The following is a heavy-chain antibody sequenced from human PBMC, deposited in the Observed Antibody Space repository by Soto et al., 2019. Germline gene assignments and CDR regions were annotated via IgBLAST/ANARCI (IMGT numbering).Heavy chain of an antibody. CDR3: ARRLRYFDLGRHYYYYYMDV. D-gene: IGHD3-9*01. CDR2: IYPGDSDT. Sequence: GESLKISCKGSGYSFTSYWIGWVRQMPGKGLEWMGIIYPGDSDTRYSPSFQGQVTISADKSISTAYLQWSSLKASDTAMYYCARRLRYFDLGRHYYYYYMDVWGKGTTVTVSS. V-gene: IGHV5-51*01. J-gene: IGHJ6*03. CDR1: GYSFTSYW.